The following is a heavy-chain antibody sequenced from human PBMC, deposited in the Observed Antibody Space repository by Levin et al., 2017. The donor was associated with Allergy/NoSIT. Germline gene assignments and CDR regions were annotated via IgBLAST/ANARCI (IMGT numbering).Heavy chain of an antibody. CDR1: GGTFSSYA. D-gene: IGHD5-12*01. CDR3: ARADIVATMFGAEN. V-gene: IGHV1-69*04. Sequence: ASVKVSCKASGGTFSSYAISWVRQAPGQGLEWMGRIIPILGIANYAQKFQGRVTITADKSTSTAYMELSSLRSEDTAVYYCARADIVATMFGAENWGQGTLVTVSS. CDR2: IIPILGIA. J-gene: IGHJ4*02.